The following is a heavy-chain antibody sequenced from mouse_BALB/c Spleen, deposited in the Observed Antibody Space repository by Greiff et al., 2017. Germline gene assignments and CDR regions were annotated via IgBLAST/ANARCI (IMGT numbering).Heavy chain of an antibody. V-gene: IGHV5-17*02. J-gene: IGHJ4*01. CDR1: GFTFSSFG. Sequence: EVKLVESGGGLVQPGGSRKLSCAASGFTFSSFGMHWVRQAPEKRLEWVAYISSGSSTIYYADTVKGRFTISRDNPKNTLFLQMTSLRSEDTAMYYCARGGYYYAMDYWGQGTSVTVSS. CDR2: ISSGSSTI. CDR3: ARGGYYYAMDY.